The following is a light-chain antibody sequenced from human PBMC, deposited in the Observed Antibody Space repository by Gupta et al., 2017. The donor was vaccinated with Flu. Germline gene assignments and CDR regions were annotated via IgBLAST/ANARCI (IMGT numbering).Light chain of an antibody. J-gene: IGLJ3*02. CDR1: RLGDNF. CDR3: QTWDGTTGV. V-gene: IGLV3-1*01. Sequence: PGQTAVITCAGDRLGDNFVSWYQQKPGQSPVLVIYQDSKRPSGIPERFSGSNSENTATLTVSGTQAVDEADFYCQTWDGTTGVFGGGTKLTVL. CDR2: QDS.